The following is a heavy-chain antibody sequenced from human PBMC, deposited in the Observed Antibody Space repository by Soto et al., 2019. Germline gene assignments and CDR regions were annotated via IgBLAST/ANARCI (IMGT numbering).Heavy chain of an antibody. CDR3: TGSSSRIGMDV. Sequence: SETLSLTCTVSGGSISSSSYYWGWIRQPPGKGLEWIGSIYYSGSTYYNPSLKSRVTISVDTSKNQFSLKLSSVTAADTAVYYCTGSSSRIGMDVWGQGTTVTV. D-gene: IGHD6-6*01. V-gene: IGHV4-39*01. CDR1: GGSISSSSYY. J-gene: IGHJ6*02. CDR2: IYYSGST.